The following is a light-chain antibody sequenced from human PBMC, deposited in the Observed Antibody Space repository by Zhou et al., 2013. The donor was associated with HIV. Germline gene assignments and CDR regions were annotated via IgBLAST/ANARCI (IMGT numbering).Light chain of an antibody. CDR1: QSVSSSS. CDR2: GAS. V-gene: IGKV3-20*01. Sequence: NVLTQSPGTLSLSPGERATLSRRASQSVSSSSLAWYQQKPGQAPRLLIYGASSRATGIPGRFSGSGSGTDFTLTISRLEPEDFAVYYCQQYGSSPATFGQGTEVEIK. J-gene: IGKJ1*01. CDR3: QQYGSSPAT.